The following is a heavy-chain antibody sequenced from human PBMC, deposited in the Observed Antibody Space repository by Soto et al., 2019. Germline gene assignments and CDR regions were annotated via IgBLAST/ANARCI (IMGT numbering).Heavy chain of an antibody. D-gene: IGHD5-12*01. J-gene: IGHJ4*02. CDR3: ASMPREYSGYDLGY. CDR2: INHSGST. CDR1: GGSFSGYY. Sequence: SETLSLTCAVYGGSFSGYYWSWIRQPPGKGLEWIGEINHSGSTNYNPSLKGRFTISRDNAKNSLYLQMNSLRAEDTAVYYCASMPREYSGYDLGYWGQGTLVTVSS. V-gene: IGHV4-34*01.